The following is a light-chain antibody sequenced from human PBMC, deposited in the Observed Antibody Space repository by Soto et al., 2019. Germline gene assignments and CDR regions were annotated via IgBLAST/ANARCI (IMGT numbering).Light chain of an antibody. CDR2: AAS. V-gene: IGKV1-39*01. CDR1: QSINNY. Sequence: DLQMTQSPSSLSASVGDRVTITCRASQSINNYLNWYQHKPGKTPKLLIYAASNLQSGVPSKFSGSASGTGFTLTISSLQPEDFATYYCQQTYRTPWTFGQGTKVEIK. J-gene: IGKJ1*01. CDR3: QQTYRTPWT.